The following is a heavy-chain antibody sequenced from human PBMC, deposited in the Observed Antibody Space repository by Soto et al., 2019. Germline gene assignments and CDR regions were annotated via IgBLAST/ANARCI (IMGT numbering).Heavy chain of an antibody. CDR3: EKHPYNPLVRPFWHFDL. Sequence: QLQLQESGPGLLKSSETLSLTCTVSGDSIGNSKYYWGWIRQPPGKGLEWIGSVFYNGNTYHNPSLKSRVTMSVDTSNNQFSLRMSSVTAADTSVYYCEKHPYNPLVRPFWHFDLWGCGTLVTVSS. CDR1: GDSIGNSKYY. CDR2: VFYNGNT. D-gene: IGHD3-22*01. J-gene: IGHJ2*01. V-gene: IGHV4-39*01.